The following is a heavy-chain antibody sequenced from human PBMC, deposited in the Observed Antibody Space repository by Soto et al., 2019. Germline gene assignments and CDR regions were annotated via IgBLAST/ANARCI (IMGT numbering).Heavy chain of an antibody. CDR1: GFTFSSYG. Sequence: GGSLRLSCAASGFTFSSYGMHWVRQAPGKGLEWVAVISYDGSNKYYADSVKGRFTISRDNSKNTLYLQMNSLRAEDTAVYYCAKVPGSSGWYVIPYSYGMDVWGQGPTVTVSS. V-gene: IGHV3-30*18. D-gene: IGHD6-19*01. CDR3: AKVPGSSGWYVIPYSYGMDV. CDR2: ISYDGSNK. J-gene: IGHJ6*02.